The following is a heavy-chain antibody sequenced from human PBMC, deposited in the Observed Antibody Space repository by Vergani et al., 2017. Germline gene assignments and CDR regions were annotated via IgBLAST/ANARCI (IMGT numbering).Heavy chain of an antibody. CDR3: AKGTAYYYYGMDV. Sequence: EVQLLESGGGLVQPGGSLRLSCAASGFTFSSYAMSWVRQAPGKGLEWVSAISGSGGSTYYADSVKGRFTISRDNSKNTLYLQMNSLRAEDTAVYYWAKGTAYYYYGMDVWGQGTTVTVSS. CDR1: GFTFSSYA. J-gene: IGHJ6*02. CDR2: ISGSGGST. D-gene: IGHD1-1*01. V-gene: IGHV3-23*01.